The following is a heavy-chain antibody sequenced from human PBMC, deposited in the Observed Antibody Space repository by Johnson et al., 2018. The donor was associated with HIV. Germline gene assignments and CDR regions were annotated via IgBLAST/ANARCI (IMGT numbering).Heavy chain of an antibody. V-gene: IGHV3-33*06. CDR2: MWYDGSNK. CDR1: GFNFSTYG. J-gene: IGHJ3*02. D-gene: IGHD6-13*01. CDR3: AKDQWSSSWTNDAFDI. Sequence: VQLVESGGGVVQPGRSLRLSCAASGFNFSTYGMHWVRQAPGKGLEWVAVMWYDGSNKYYAEAVKGRFTISRDNSKNTLYLQMNSLRAEDMAVYYCAKDQWSSSWTNDAFDIWGQGTMVSVSS.